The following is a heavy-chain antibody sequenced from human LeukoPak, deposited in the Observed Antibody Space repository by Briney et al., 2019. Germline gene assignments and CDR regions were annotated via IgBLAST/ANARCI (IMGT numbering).Heavy chain of an antibody. CDR3: ARELKYDFDSSGYYDQ. Sequence: PGGSLRLSCAASAFTVSSYCMTWVRQAPGKGLEWVSVIYRDGSTYYSDSVEGRFTISRDISENTVYLQMNSLRAEDTAVYYCARELKYDFDSSGYYDQWGQGTLVTVSS. CDR1: AFTVSSYC. J-gene: IGHJ4*02. D-gene: IGHD3-22*01. V-gene: IGHV3-66*01. CDR2: IYRDGST.